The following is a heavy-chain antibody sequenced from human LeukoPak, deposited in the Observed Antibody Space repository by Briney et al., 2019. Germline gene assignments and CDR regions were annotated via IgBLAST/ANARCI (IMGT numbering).Heavy chain of an antibody. CDR2: LSGSGITT. J-gene: IGHJ4*01. Sequence: GGSLRLSCADSGFTFSNSAMSWVRQAPGKRLEWVSTLSGSGITTYYADSVKGRFTISRDNSKNTLYLQMNSLRAEDTAVYYCAKGIYSSGWSYFDYWGHGTLVTVSS. V-gene: IGHV3-23*01. CDR3: AKGIYSSGWSYFDY. CDR1: GFTFSNSA. D-gene: IGHD6-19*01.